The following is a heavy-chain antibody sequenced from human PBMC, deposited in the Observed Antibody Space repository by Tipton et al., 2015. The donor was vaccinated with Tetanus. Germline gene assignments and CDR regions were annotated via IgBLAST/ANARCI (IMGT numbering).Heavy chain of an antibody. Sequence: TLSLTCTVSRGSLRGGDYHWSWIRQPPGEGLERLAYISSSGRTNSNYFLKSRITTSQDTSKNQFSLKLTSVTAADTAVYFCAGVTAQRTELYFDHWGQGTLVTVSS. CDR1: RGSLRGGDYH. V-gene: IGHV4-61*08. CDR2: ISSSGRT. D-gene: IGHD6-13*01. CDR3: AGVTAQRTELYFDH. J-gene: IGHJ4*02.